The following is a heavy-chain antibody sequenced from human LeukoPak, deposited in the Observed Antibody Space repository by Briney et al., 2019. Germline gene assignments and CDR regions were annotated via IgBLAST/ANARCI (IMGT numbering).Heavy chain of an antibody. D-gene: IGHD2-2*01. CDR2: INHSGST. CDR3: ARGRYCSSTSCYFRFDP. V-gene: IGHV4-34*01. J-gene: IGHJ5*02. Sequence: SETLPLTCAVYGGSFSGYYWSWIRQPPGKGLEWIGGINHSGSTNYNPSLKSRVTISVDTSKNQFSLKLSSVTAADTAVYYCARGRYCSSTSCYFRFDPWGQGTLVTVSS. CDR1: GGSFSGYY.